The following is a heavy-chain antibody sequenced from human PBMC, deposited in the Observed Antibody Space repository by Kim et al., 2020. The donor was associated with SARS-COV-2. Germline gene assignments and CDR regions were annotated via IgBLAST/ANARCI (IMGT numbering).Heavy chain of an antibody. CDR1: GDSVSSPSTA. V-gene: IGHV6-1*01. D-gene: IGHD6-13*01. J-gene: IGHJ5*02. Sequence: SQTLSLTCVISGDSVSSPSTAWNWIRQSPTRGLEWLGKTYYRSKWYNDYAVSVKSRITINADTTRNQFSLHLNSVTPEDTAVYYCARDDVRQQLAGPSWFDPWGHGTLVTVSS. CDR2: TYYRSKWYN. CDR3: ARDDVRQQLAGPSWFDP.